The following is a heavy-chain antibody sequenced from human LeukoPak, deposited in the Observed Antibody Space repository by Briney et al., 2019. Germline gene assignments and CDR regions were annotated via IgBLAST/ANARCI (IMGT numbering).Heavy chain of an antibody. V-gene: IGHV4-39*01. J-gene: IGHJ6*03. Sequence: PSETLSLTCIVSGVSIRRDTYYWGWIRQPPGKGLEWIGNYHNGNSYYNPSLKSRVTISEDTSGNQFSLRVTSVTDADTAVYYCARLWDSTGLYFYYYMDVWAEGTTVTVSS. CDR1: GVSIRRDTYY. CDR3: ARLWDSTGLYFYYYMDV. D-gene: IGHD6-25*01. CDR2: YHNGNS.